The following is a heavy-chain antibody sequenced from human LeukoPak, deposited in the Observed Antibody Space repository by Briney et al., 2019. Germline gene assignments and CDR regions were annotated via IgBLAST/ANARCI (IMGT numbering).Heavy chain of an antibody. J-gene: IGHJ4*02. CDR3: ASLPARYCSSTSCYDFDY. CDR1: GGTFSSYA. Sequence: SVKVSCKASGGTFSSYAISWVRQAPGQGLEWMGGIIPIFGTANYAQKFQGRVTITADESTSTAYMELSSLRSEDTAVYYCASLPARYCSSTSCYDFDYWGLGTLVTVSS. CDR2: IIPIFGTA. V-gene: IGHV1-69*13. D-gene: IGHD2-2*01.